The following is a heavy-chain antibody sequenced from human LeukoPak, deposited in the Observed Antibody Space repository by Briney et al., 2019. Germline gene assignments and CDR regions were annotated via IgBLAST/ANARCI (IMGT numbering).Heavy chain of an antibody. V-gene: IGHV3-23*01. CDR1: GFTFSSYA. D-gene: IGHD3-9*01. CDR2: ISGSSLTT. Sequence: GGSLRLSCAASGFTFSSYALSWVRQAPGKGLEWVSLISGSSLTTDYADSVKGRFTISRDNSKNTLSLQMNSLNADDTAVYYCAKHLRTNVWFFDSWGQGTLVTVSS. J-gene: IGHJ4*02. CDR3: AKHLRTNVWFFDS.